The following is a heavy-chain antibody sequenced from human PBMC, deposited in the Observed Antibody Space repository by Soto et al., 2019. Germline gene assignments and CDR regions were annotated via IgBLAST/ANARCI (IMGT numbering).Heavy chain of an antibody. Sequence: SETLSLTCAVYGGSFSGYYWSWIRQPPGKGLEWIGEINHSGSTNYNPSLKSRVTISVDTSKNQFSLKLSSVTAADTAVYYCARFRERRPFYFYLHMDRWGQRDHGHRLL. J-gene: IGHJ6*03. CDR3: ARFRERRPFYFYLHMDR. V-gene: IGHV4-34*01. D-gene: IGHD3-10*01. CDR1: GGSFSGYY. CDR2: INHSGST.